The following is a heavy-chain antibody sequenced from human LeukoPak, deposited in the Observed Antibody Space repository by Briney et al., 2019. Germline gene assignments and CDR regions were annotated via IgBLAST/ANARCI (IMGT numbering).Heavy chain of an antibody. V-gene: IGHV3-30-3*01. CDR1: GFTFSSYA. J-gene: IGHJ4*02. D-gene: IGHD3-16*01. CDR2: ISYDGSNK. Sequence: GGSLRLSCAASGFTFSSYAMSWVRQAPGKGLEWVAVISYDGSNKYYADSVKGRFTISRDNSKNTLYLQMNSLRAEDTAVYYCARDWADWGQGTLVTVSS. CDR3: ARDWAD.